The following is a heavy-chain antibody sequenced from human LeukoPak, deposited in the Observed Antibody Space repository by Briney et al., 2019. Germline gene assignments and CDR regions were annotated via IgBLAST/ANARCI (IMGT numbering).Heavy chain of an antibody. J-gene: IGHJ5*02. Sequence: SETLSLTCAVSGGSISNTGWWSWVRQPPGKGLEWIGEIHYSGTTHYNPSLESRVTISVDKSNNNFSLKLTSVTAADTAVYYCARGGSGYDFWSHWFDPWGQGTLVTVSS. CDR3: ARGGSGYDFWSHWFDP. D-gene: IGHD5-12*01. CDR2: IHYSGTT. CDR1: GGSISNTGW. V-gene: IGHV4-4*02.